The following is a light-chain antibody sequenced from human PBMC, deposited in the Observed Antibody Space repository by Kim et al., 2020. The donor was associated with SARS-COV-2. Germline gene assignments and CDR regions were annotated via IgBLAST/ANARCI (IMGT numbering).Light chain of an antibody. CDR1: QRVTGNY. CDR2: SAS. Sequence: CSGERATPSCGARQRVTGNYLAWYQQKPGQAPRFLIYSASTRATGVPDRLSGSRSGTDFTLTISRLEPQDFTVYYCQRYGGSPPYTYGQGTKLEI. J-gene: IGKJ2*01. CDR3: QRYGGSPPYT. V-gene: IGKV3-20*01.